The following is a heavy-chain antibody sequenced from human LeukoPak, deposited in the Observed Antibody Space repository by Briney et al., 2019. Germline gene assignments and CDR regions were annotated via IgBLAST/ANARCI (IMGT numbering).Heavy chain of an antibody. Sequence: ASVKASCKVSGYTLTELSMHWVRQAPGKGLEWMGGFDPEDGETIYAQKFQGRVTMTEDTSTDTAYMELSSLRSEDTAVYYCATGRLRYFDWSNYYFDYWGQGTLVTVSS. V-gene: IGHV1-24*01. J-gene: IGHJ4*02. CDR1: GYTLTELS. D-gene: IGHD3-9*01. CDR2: FDPEDGET. CDR3: ATGRLRYFDWSNYYFDY.